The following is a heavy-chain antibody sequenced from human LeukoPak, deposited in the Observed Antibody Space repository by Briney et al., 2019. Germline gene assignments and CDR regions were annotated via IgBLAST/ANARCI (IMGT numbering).Heavy chain of an antibody. J-gene: IGHJ3*02. Sequence: SVKVSCKASGGTFSSYATSWVRQAPGQGLEWMGGIIPIFGTANYAQKFQGRVTITADKTTSTAYMELSSLRSEDTAVYYCARRGYFDWNDAFDIWGQGTMVTVSS. CDR1: GGTFSSYA. V-gene: IGHV1-69*06. CDR3: ARRGYFDWNDAFDI. CDR2: IIPIFGTA. D-gene: IGHD3-9*01.